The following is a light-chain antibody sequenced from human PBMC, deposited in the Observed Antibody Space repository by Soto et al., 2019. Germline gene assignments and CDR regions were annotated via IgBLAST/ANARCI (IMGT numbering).Light chain of an antibody. CDR1: QSVSSS. V-gene: IGKV3-11*01. J-gene: IGKJ2*01. CDR2: DAS. Sequence: EIVLTQSPATLSLSPGGRATLSCRASQSVSSSLAWYQQKPGQAPRLLMYDASNRATGIPARFSGSGSGTDVTLTISSLEPEDVAVDYCQQRSNWPRTFGQGTKLEIK. CDR3: QQRSNWPRT.